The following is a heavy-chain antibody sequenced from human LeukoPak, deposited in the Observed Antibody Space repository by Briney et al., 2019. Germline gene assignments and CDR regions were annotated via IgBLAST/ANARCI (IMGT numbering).Heavy chain of an antibody. CDR1: GFTFSSYS. CDR3: ARAKIAVAGTGAFDV. Sequence: GGSLRLSCAASGFTFSSYSMTWVRQAPGKGLEWVSVISATDGSTQYADSVEGRFTISRDNSKNTLFLQMNSMGAAEKAVYYCARAKIAVAGTGAFDVWGEGTLVTVSS. CDR2: ISATDGST. V-gene: IGHV3-23*01. J-gene: IGHJ3*01. D-gene: IGHD6-13*01.